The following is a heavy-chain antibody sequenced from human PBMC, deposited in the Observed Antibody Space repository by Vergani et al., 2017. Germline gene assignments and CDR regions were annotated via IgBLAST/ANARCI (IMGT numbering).Heavy chain of an antibody. CDR2: IDRTGRP. V-gene: IGHV4-34*01. J-gene: IGHJ6*01. CDR1: GGSFTSYH. Sequence: QVQLQQWGGGLLKPSETLSLTCVVNGGSFTSYHWTWIRQSPGEGLEWVGDIDRTGRPDYNPSLKSRLTMSVDKSRNQFSLTLNSVTATDTEIYCCARVNTETNGHLYHDYYTDVWGQGTAVTGSP. D-gene: IGHD4-11*01. CDR3: ARVNTETNGHLYHDYYTDV.